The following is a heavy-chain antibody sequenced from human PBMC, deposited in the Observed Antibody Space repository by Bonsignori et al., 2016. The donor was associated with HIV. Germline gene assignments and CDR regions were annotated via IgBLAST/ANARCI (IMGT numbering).Heavy chain of an antibody. CDR3: ATSSGYSGYDYLGIRSFLASN. D-gene: IGHD5-12*01. Sequence: WVRQAPGQGLEWMGWISAYNGNTNYAQKLQGRVTMTTDTSTSTAYMELRSLRSDDTAVYYCATSSGYSGYDYLGIRSFLASNWGQGTLVTVSS. CDR2: ISAYNGNT. J-gene: IGHJ4*02. V-gene: IGHV1-18*01.